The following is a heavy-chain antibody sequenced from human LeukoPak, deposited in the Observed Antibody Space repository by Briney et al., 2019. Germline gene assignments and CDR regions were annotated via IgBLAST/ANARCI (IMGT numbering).Heavy chain of an antibody. D-gene: IGHD1-1*01. J-gene: IGHJ5*02. V-gene: IGHV1-69*05. Sequence: SVKVSCKASGGTFSSYAISWVRQAPGQGLEWMGEIIPIFGTANYAQKFQGRVTITTDESTSTACMELSSLRSENTAVYYCATTTGTTIATINWFDPWGQGTLVTVSS. CDR1: GGTFSSYA. CDR2: IIPIFGTA. CDR3: ATTTGTTIATINWFDP.